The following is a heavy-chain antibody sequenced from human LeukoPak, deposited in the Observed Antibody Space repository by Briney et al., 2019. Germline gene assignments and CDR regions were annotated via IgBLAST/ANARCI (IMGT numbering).Heavy chain of an antibody. J-gene: IGHJ6*02. V-gene: IGHV3-74*01. Sequence: GGSLRLSCAASGFTFSSYWMHWVRQAPGKGLVWVSRINSDGSSTSYADSVKGRFTISRDNAKNTLYLQMNSLRAEDTAVYYCARDKGYCSGGSCYSGYYYYYGMDVWGQGTTVTVPS. D-gene: IGHD2-15*01. CDR3: ARDKGYCSGGSCYSGYYYYYGMDV. CDR2: INSDGSST. CDR1: GFTFSSYW.